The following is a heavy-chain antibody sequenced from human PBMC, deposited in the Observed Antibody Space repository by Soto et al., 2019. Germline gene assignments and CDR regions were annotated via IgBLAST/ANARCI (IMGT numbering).Heavy chain of an antibody. J-gene: IGHJ4*02. CDR1: GGAFSSYA. D-gene: IGHD3-3*01. CDR2: IIPIFGTA. Sequence: SVKVSCKASGGAFSSYAISWVRQAPGQGLEWMGGIIPIFGTANYAQKFQGRVTITADESTSTAYMELSSLRSEDTAVYYCLITIFGVVITHFDYWGQGTLVTVSS. CDR3: LITIFGVVITHFDY. V-gene: IGHV1-69*13.